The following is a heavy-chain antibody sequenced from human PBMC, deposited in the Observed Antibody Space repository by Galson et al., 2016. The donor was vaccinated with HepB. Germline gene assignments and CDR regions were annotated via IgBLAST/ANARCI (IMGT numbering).Heavy chain of an antibody. D-gene: IGHD3-22*01. CDR2: IYFTGST. CDR3: ARGHYYDSSGFHNWFDI. J-gene: IGHJ5*02. V-gene: IGHV4-59*13. CDR1: RGSLSDYY. Sequence: ETLSLTCTVSRGSLSDYYWNWIRQTPGQGLEWIGYIYFTGSTNYNPPLKNRVTMSVDTSKNQFSLNLSSVTAADTAVYYCARGHYYDSSGFHNWFDIWGQGGTLVTVTA.